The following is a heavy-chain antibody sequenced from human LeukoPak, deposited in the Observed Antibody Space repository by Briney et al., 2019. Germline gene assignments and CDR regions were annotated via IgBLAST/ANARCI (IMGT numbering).Heavy chain of an antibody. CDR2: ISSSSSYI. Sequence: AGGSLRLSCAASGFTFSSYSMNWVRQAPGKGLEWVSSISSSSSYIYYADSVKGRFTISRDNAKDSLYLQMNSLRAEDTAVYYCARDHGVGGFDPWGQGTLVTVSS. CDR3: ARDHGVGGFDP. J-gene: IGHJ5*02. CDR1: GFTFSSYS. V-gene: IGHV3-21*01. D-gene: IGHD3-3*01.